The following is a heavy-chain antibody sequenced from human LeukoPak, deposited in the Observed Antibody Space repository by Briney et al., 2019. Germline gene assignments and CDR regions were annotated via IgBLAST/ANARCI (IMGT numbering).Heavy chain of an antibody. D-gene: IGHD6-19*01. CDR2: INHSGST. CDR3: AREYSSGWYSRYFDY. V-gene: IGHV4-34*01. CDR1: GGSFSGYY. Sequence: SETLSLTCAVYGGSFSGYYWSWIRQPPGKGLEWIGEINHSGSTNYNPSLKSRVTISVDTSKNQFSLKLSSVTAADTAVYYCAREYSSGWYSRYFDYWGQGTLVTVSS. J-gene: IGHJ4*02.